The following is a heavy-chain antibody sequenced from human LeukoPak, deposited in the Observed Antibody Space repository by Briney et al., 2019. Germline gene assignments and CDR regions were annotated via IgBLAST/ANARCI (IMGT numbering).Heavy chain of an antibody. CDR1: GFTFSSYA. V-gene: IGHV3-23*01. Sequence: PGGSLRLSCAASGFTFSSYAVSWVRQAPGKGLEWVSSISGSGGSTYYADSVKGRFTISRDNSKNTLYLQMNRLRDADTAVYYCAKGGAAARHFDYWGQGTLVTVSS. CDR2: ISGSGGST. CDR3: AKGGAAARHFDY. D-gene: IGHD6-13*01. J-gene: IGHJ4*02.